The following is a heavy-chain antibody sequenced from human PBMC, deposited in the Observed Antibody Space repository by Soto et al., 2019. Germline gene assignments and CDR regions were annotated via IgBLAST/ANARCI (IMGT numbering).Heavy chain of an antibody. D-gene: IGHD3-22*01. CDR2: ISGSGATT. Sequence: EVQLLESGGGLVQPGGSLRLSCAASGFTFSNYAMTWVRQAPVMGLEWVSPISGSGATTYYADSVKGRFTISRDNSKNTLYLQMNSLGAEDTAVYYCAKGSGYDASGYYTNWGQGTLVTVSS. J-gene: IGHJ4*02. CDR3: AKGSGYDASGYYTN. V-gene: IGHV3-23*01. CDR1: GFTFSNYA.